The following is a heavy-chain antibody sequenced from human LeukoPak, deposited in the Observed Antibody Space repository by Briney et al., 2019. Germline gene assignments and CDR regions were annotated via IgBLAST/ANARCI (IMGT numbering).Heavy chain of an antibody. D-gene: IGHD3-22*01. J-gene: IGHJ4*02. V-gene: IGHV1-69*05. CDR3: ARVSYSSSGHDY. Sequence: SVKVSFKASGGTFSSYAISWVRQAPGQGLEWMGRIIPIFGTANYAQKFQGRVTITTDESTSTAYMELSSLRSEDTAVYYCARVSYSSSGHDYWGQGTLVTVSS. CDR1: GGTFSSYA. CDR2: IIPIFGTA.